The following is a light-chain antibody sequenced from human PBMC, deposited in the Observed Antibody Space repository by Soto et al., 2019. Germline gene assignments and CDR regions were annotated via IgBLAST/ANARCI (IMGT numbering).Light chain of an antibody. V-gene: IGLV1-40*01. J-gene: IGLJ2*01. CDR2: DNN. CDR1: SSNIGAGYD. Sequence: QSVLTQPPSVSGAPGQRVTISCTWSSSNIGAGYDVHWYQQFPGTAPKLLIYDNNNRPSGVPDRFSGSKSGTSASLAITGLQAEDEADYYCQSYDSSLSASGVFGGGTKLTVL. CDR3: QSYDSSLSASGV.